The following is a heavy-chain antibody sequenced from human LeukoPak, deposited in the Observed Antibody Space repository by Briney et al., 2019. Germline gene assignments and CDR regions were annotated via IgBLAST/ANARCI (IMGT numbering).Heavy chain of an antibody. CDR1: RFSFSNYV. CDR3: ASAGYSSGWYEDY. V-gene: IGHV3-23*01. Sequence: GGSLRLSCAASRFSFSNYVMMWVRQAPGKGLEWVSGISRSGITYYIDSVKGRFTISRDNSKTTLYLQMNSLRAEDTAVYYCASAGYSSGWYEDYWGQGTLVTVSS. J-gene: IGHJ4*02. CDR2: ISRSGIT. D-gene: IGHD6-19*01.